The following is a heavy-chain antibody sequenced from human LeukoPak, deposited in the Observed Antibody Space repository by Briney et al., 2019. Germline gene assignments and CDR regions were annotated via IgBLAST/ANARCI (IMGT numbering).Heavy chain of an antibody. Sequence: SQTLSLTCAISGDSVSSNSAAWNWIRQSPSRGLEWLGRTYYRSKWYNDYAVSVKSRITINPDTSKNQFSLQLNSVTPEDTAVYYCAASVAGTGYYYYYMDVWGKGTTVTVSS. D-gene: IGHD6-19*01. J-gene: IGHJ6*03. CDR2: TYYRSKWYN. V-gene: IGHV6-1*01. CDR1: GDSVSSNSAA. CDR3: AASVAGTGYYYYYMDV.